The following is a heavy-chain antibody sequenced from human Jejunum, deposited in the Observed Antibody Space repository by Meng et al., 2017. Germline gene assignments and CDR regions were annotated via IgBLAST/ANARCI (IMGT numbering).Heavy chain of an antibody. CDR1: GYTFIDSQ. CDR3: ARDYDVYDNFQPLDD. V-gene: IGHV1-2*06. Sequence: QVQLVQSGTGVREPGASVKVACKASGYTFIDSQIHWVRQAPGQGLEWMGRINPDSGDTNYAQKFQGRVTMTRDTSINTAYMELDRLRSDDTAMYYCARDYDVYDNFQPLDDWGQGTLVTVSS. CDR2: INPDSGDT. J-gene: IGHJ4*02. D-gene: IGHD3-22*01.